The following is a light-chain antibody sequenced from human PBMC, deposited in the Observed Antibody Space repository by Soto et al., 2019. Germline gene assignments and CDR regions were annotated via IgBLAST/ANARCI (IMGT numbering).Light chain of an antibody. V-gene: IGKV3-15*01. CDR1: QSVSSN. Sequence: EIVMTQSPATLSVSPGDRATLSCRASQSVSSNVAWYQQKPGQAPRLLIYGASTRATGIPARFRGSGSGTECTLTISSLPSGAFEGYYCHQYNTWLITFGHGTKVDI. CDR2: GAS. CDR3: HQYNTWLIT. J-gene: IGKJ3*01.